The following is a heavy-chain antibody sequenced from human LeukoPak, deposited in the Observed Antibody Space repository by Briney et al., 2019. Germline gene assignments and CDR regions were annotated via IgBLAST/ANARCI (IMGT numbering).Heavy chain of an antibody. CDR2: IIPIFGTA. V-gene: IGHV1-69*13. D-gene: IGHD5-12*01. Sequence: ASVKVSCKASGGTFSSYAISWMRQAPGQGLEWMGGIIPIFGTANYAQKFQGRVTITADESTSTAYMELSSLRSEDTAVYYCARGIGYDSPVPYYFDYWGQGTLVTVSS. J-gene: IGHJ4*02. CDR1: GGTFSSYA. CDR3: ARGIGYDSPVPYYFDY.